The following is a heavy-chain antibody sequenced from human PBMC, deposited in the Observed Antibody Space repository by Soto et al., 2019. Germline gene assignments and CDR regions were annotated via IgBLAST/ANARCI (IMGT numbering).Heavy chain of an antibody. D-gene: IGHD2-15*01. V-gene: IGHV1-46*03. Sequence: QVVPSGAEVRKPGASVKVSCKASGYSFTTYYIHWFRQAPGQGLEWMAIINPNGGSTNYAQKFQGTVPVTRDMAASTVSMELISLRSDDTAVYYCAACCSSGGWPPGPWNWGRGTMVTVSS. CDR3: AACCSSGGWPPGPWN. CDR1: GYSFTTYY. CDR2: INPNGGST. J-gene: IGHJ3*01.